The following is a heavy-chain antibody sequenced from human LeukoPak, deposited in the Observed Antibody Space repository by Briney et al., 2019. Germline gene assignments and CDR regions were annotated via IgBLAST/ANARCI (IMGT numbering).Heavy chain of an antibody. V-gene: IGHV4-61*05. CDR3: ARGGRQWLVRQSNWFDP. D-gene: IGHD6-19*01. Sequence: SETLSLTCTVSGGSISSSSYYWGWIRQPPGKGLEWIGYIYYSGSTNYNPSLKSRVTISVDTSKNQFSLKLSSVTAADTAVYYCARGGRQWLVRQSNWFDPWGQGTLVTVSS. J-gene: IGHJ5*02. CDR2: IYYSGST. CDR1: GGSISSSSYY.